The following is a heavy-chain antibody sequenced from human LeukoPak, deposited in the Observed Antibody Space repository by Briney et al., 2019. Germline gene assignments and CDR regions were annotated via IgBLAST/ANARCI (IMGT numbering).Heavy chain of an antibody. V-gene: IGHV4-59*01. CDR2: IYYSGST. D-gene: IGHD3-22*01. Sequence: SETLSLTCKVSGVSITTYYWSWIRQPPGKGLEWIGYIYYSGSTNYNPSLKSRVTISVDTSKNQFSLKLSSVTAADTAVYYCARDDGYYYDSRWRWFDPWGQGTLVTVSS. J-gene: IGHJ5*02. CDR3: ARDDGYYYDSRWRWFDP. CDR1: GVSITTYY.